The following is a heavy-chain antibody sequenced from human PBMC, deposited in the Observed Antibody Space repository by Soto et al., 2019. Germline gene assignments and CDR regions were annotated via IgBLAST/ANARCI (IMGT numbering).Heavy chain of an antibody. J-gene: IGHJ4*02. Sequence: GGSLRLSCAASGFTFNNHAMHWVRQAPGKGLEWVAVISYDGKNKYYADSVKGRFTISRDNSKNTVFLQMNNVRVEDTAVFYCARTSIFMYYFDYWGQGALVTVSS. CDR2: ISYDGKNK. D-gene: IGHD3-9*01. CDR3: ARTSIFMYYFDY. CDR1: GFTFNNHA. V-gene: IGHV3-30*04.